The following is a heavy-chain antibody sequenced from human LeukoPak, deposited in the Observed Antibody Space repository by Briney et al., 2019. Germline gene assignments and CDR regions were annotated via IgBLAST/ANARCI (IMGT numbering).Heavy chain of an antibody. V-gene: IGHV1-69*05. D-gene: IGHD1-7*01. CDR3: ARDNYAGANWFDP. Sequence: ASVKVSCKASGGTFSSYAISWVRQAPGQGLEWMGGIIPIFGTANYAQKFQGRVTITTDESTSTAYMELSSLRSEDTAVYYCARDNYAGANWFDPWGQGTLVTVSS. J-gene: IGHJ5*02. CDR2: IIPIFGTA. CDR1: GGTFSSYA.